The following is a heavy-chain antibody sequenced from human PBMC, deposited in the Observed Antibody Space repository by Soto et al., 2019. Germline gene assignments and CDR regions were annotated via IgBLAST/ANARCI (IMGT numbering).Heavy chain of an antibody. V-gene: IGHV1-3*05. Sequence: QVQLVQSGAEEKKPGASVKVSCKASGYTFTSYAMHCVRQAPGQRLEWMGWINAGNGNTKYSQKFQGRVTITRDTSASTADMELSSLRSEDTAVYYCARAWVVVTAPDYWGQGTLVTVSS. CDR3: ARAWVVVTAPDY. CDR1: GYTFTSYA. J-gene: IGHJ4*02. D-gene: IGHD2-21*02. CDR2: INAGNGNT.